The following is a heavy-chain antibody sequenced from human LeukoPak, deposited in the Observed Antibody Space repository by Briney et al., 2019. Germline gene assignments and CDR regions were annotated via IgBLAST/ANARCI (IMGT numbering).Heavy chain of an antibody. J-gene: IGHJ3*02. V-gene: IGHV4-39*07. D-gene: IGHD1-26*01. CDR1: GGSISSSSYY. CDR2: IYYSGST. CDR3: VRLQLLSDAFDI. Sequence: PSETLSLTCTVSGGSISSSSYYWGWIRQPPGKGLEWIGSIYYSGSTYYNPSLKSRVTISVDTSKNQFSLKLSSVTAADTAVYYCVRLQLLSDAFDIWGQGTMVTVSS.